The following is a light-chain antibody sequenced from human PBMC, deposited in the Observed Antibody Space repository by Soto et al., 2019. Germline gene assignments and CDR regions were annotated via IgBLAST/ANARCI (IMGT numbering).Light chain of an antibody. CDR2: AAS. Sequence: DIHLTQSPSFLSSSQGSKITVTCLASQGISSYLAWYQQKPGKAPKLLMYAASTLQRGVPSRFSGSGSGTEFTLAISSLQPEDFATYYCQQFNDYPITFGQGTRLEIK. J-gene: IGKJ5*01. CDR3: QQFNDYPIT. V-gene: IGKV1-9*01. CDR1: QGISSY.